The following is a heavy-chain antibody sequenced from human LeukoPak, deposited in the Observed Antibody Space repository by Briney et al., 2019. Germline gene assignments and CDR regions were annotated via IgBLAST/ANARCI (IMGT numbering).Heavy chain of an antibody. D-gene: IGHD4-11*01. Sequence: GGSLRLSCAASGFTFSTYGMHWVRQAPGKGLEWVTFIRSDGSNKYYADSVKGRFTISRDNSKNTLYLQMNSLRAEDTAVYYCAKDAQVYSTYDWRWFDPWGQGTLVTVSS. CDR1: GFTFSTYG. CDR2: IRSDGSNK. J-gene: IGHJ5*02. V-gene: IGHV3-30*02. CDR3: AKDAQVYSTYDWRWFDP.